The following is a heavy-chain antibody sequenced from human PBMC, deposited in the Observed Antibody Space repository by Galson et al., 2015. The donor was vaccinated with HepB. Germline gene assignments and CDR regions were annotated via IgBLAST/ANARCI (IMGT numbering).Heavy chain of an antibody. D-gene: IGHD1-26*01. CDR2: INPSGGST. J-gene: IGHJ5*02. Sequence: SVKVSCKASGYTFTSYYMHWVRKAPGQGLEWMGIINPSGGSTGYAQKLQGRVTMTRDTSTSTVYMELSSLRSEDTAVYYCARGGSDDYWFDPWGQGTLVTVSS. V-gene: IGHV1-46*04. CDR3: ARGGSDDYWFDP. CDR1: GYTFTSYY.